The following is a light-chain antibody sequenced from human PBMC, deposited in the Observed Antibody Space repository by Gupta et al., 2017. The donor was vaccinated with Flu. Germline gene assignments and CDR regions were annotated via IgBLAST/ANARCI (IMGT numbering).Light chain of an antibody. CDR1: RTDIGNYNY. V-gene: IGLV2-14*01. Sequence: QSALTQPASVSGSPGQSIPISSTGTRTDIGNYNYASWSQQHPGKAPKVMIYEVINRPSGISNRFSGSKYGNTAFLTISGLQAEDDADYYCSSYTTSTTWVFGGGTKLTVL. J-gene: IGLJ3*02. CDR2: EVI. CDR3: SSYTTSTTWV.